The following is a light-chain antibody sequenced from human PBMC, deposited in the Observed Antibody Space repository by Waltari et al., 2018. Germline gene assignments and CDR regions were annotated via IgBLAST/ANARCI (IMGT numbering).Light chain of an antibody. CDR2: GAS. Sequence: DIQMTPSPSSLSASVGDTVTITCRASQVISNYLARYQQKPGKVPKLLIFGASRLQPGVPSRFIGSGSGTHFTLTISTLQPEDVATYYCQKYNSALFTFGPGTKVHI. V-gene: IGKV1-27*01. J-gene: IGKJ3*01. CDR3: QKYNSALFT. CDR1: QVISNY.